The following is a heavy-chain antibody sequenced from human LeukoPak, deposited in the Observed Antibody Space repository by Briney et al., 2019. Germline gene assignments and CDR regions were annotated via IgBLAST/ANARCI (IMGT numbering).Heavy chain of an antibody. J-gene: IGHJ4*02. CDR3: AKDYCSSTSCLFDY. CDR1: GYTFTGYH. Sequence: ASVKVSCKASGYTFTGYHMHWVRQAPGQGLEWMGRINPNSGDTNYAQKFQGRVAMTGDTSISTAFMELTRLRSDDTAVYYCAKDYCSSTSCLFDYWGQGTLVTVSS. V-gene: IGHV1-2*06. CDR2: INPNSGDT. D-gene: IGHD2-2*01.